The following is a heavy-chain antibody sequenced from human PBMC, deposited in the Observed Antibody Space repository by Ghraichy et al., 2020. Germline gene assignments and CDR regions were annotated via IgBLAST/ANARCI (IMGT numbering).Heavy chain of an antibody. J-gene: IGHJ4*02. Sequence: GGSLRLSCAASGFTFSSYNMNWVRQAPGKGLEWVSSISITNAIYYGDSVRGRFTISRDDAKNSLYLQMNSLRDEDTAVYYCVRDHDWAFDYWGQGALVTVSS. D-gene: IGHD3-9*01. CDR2: ISITNAI. CDR3: VRDHDWAFDY. CDR1: GFTFSSYN. V-gene: IGHV3-69-1*01.